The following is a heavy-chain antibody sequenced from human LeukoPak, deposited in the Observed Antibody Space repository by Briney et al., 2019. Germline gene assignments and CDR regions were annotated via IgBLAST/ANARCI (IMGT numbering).Heavy chain of an antibody. J-gene: IGHJ6*03. CDR2: ITNSGSM. Sequence: PGGSLRLSCAASGFTFRDYYLSWIRQAPGKGLERISYITNSGSMFYADSVKGRFTASRDDAKNSLYLQMNSLRAEDTAVYYCARDRGLVATNADYYMDVWGKGTTVTVSS. CDR1: GFTFRDYY. CDR3: ARDRGLVATNADYYMDV. V-gene: IGHV3-11*01. D-gene: IGHD5-12*01.